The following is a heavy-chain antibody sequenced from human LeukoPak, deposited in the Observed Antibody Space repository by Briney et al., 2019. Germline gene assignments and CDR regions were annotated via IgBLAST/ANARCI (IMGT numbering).Heavy chain of an antibody. CDR3: AREPVHYYDSSGYYYGEDY. CDR2: IYYSGST. D-gene: IGHD3-22*01. V-gene: IGHV4-39*02. J-gene: IGHJ4*02. Sequence: SETLSLTCTVSGGSFSSSSYYWGWLRPPPGQELVWIGSIYYSGSTYYNPFLKSRATITVDTSKNQFSLKLSSVTAADTAVYYCAREPVHYYDSSGYYYGEDYWGQGTLVTVSS. CDR1: GGSFSSSSYY.